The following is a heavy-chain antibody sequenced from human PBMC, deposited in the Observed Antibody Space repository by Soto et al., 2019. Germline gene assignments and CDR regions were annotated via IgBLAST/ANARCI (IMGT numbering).Heavy chain of an antibody. Sequence: GGSLRLSCAASGFTFSSYAMSWVRQAPGKGLEWVSAISGSGGSTYYADSVKGRFTISRDNSKNTLYLQMNSLRAEDTAVYYCAKDLQQPTIQDVDYYMDVWGKGTTVTVSS. CDR3: AKDLQQPTIQDVDYYMDV. CDR1: GFTFSSYA. V-gene: IGHV3-23*01. D-gene: IGHD5-18*01. J-gene: IGHJ6*03. CDR2: ISGSGGST.